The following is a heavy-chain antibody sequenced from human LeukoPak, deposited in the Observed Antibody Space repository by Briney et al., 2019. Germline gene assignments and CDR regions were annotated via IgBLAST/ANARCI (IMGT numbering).Heavy chain of an antibody. CDR2: IYNSET. CDR1: GGSISSYY. J-gene: IGHJ4*02. V-gene: IGHV4-59*08. Sequence: SETLSLTCTVSGGSISSYYWSWIRQSPGKGLEWIAHIYNSETTYNPSLKSRVTISVDTSKSQFSLKLSSVTAADTAIYYCAGEVPRGFRFDYWGQGSLVTVSS. CDR3: AGEVPRGFRFDY. D-gene: IGHD5-12*01.